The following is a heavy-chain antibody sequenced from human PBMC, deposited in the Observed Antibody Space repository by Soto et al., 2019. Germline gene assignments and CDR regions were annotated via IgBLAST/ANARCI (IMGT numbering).Heavy chain of an antibody. D-gene: IGHD5-18*01. CDR3: ARRDSYGFFHY. CDR1: GGSISSSSYY. V-gene: IGHV4-39*01. J-gene: IGHJ4*02. Sequence: NPSETLSLTCTVSGGSISSSSYYWGWIRQPPGKGLEWIGSIYYSGSTYYNPSLKSRVTISVDTSKNQFSLKLSSVTAADTAVYYCARRDSYGFFHYWGQGTLVTVSS. CDR2: IYYSGST.